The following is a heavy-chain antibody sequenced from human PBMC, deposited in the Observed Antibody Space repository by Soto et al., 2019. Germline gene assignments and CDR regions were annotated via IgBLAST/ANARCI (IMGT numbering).Heavy chain of an antibody. J-gene: IGHJ4*02. Sequence: GGSLRLSCAASGFTFSSYGMHWVRQAPGKGLEWVAVISYDGSNKYYADSVKGRFTISRDNSKNTLYLQMNSLRAEDTAVYYCAKDHRYSTPLYYFDYWGQGTLVTVSS. V-gene: IGHV3-30*18. CDR1: GFTFSSYG. CDR2: ISYDGSNK. CDR3: AKDHRYSTPLYYFDY. D-gene: IGHD6-13*01.